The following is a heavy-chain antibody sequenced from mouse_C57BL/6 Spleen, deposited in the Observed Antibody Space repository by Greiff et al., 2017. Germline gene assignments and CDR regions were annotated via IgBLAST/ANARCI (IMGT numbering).Heavy chain of an antibody. Sequence: EVQLQESGAELVRPGASVKLSCTASGFNIKDDYMHWVKQRPEQGLEWIGWIEPENGDTEYASKFQGKATITADTSSNTAYLQLSSLTSEDTAVYYCTTSYEAWFAYWGQGTLVTVSA. D-gene: IGHD2-12*01. CDR2: IEPENGDT. CDR1: GFNIKDDY. J-gene: IGHJ3*01. CDR3: TTSYEAWFAY. V-gene: IGHV14-4*01.